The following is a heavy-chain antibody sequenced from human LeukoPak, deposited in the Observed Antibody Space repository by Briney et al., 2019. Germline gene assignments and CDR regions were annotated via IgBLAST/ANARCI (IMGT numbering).Heavy chain of an antibody. Sequence: PSETLSLTCTDSGGSISSYYWSWIRQPPGKGLEWIGYIYYSGSTNYNPSLKSRVTISVDTSKNQFSLKLSSVTAADTAVYYCARTSISGVLWFGELSSYYMDVWGKGTTVTVSS. CDR1: GGSISSYY. CDR2: IYYSGST. CDR3: ARTSISGVLWFGELSSYYMDV. J-gene: IGHJ6*03. D-gene: IGHD3-10*01. V-gene: IGHV4-59*08.